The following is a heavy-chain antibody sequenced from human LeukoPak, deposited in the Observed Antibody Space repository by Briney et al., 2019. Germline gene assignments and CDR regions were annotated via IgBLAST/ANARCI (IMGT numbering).Heavy chain of an antibody. CDR3: ARGAHCSSTSCYIANNWFDP. V-gene: IGHV3-74*01. CDR2: IISDGSST. CDR1: GSTFSTTW. D-gene: IGHD2-2*02. Sequence: GGPLNPSCPASGSTFSTTWMPWFPKAQGKGLLWSHRIISDGSSTSYADSVKGRFTISRDNAKNTLYLQMNSLRAEDTAVYYCARGAHCSSTSCYIANNWFDPWGQGTLVTVSS. J-gene: IGHJ5*02.